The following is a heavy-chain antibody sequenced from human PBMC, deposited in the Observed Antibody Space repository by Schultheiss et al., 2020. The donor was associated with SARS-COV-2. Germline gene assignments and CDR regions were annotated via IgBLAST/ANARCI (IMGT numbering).Heavy chain of an antibody. D-gene: IGHD6-19*01. Sequence: GGSLRLSCAASGFTFSSYGMHWVRQAPGKGLEWVSSISSSSSYIYYADSVKGRFTISRDNAKNSLYLQMNSLRAEDTAVYYCARAPGIAVGGPMDVWGKGTTVTVSS. CDR3: ARAPGIAVGGPMDV. CDR1: GFTFSSYG. V-gene: IGHV3-21*01. J-gene: IGHJ6*04. CDR2: ISSSSSYI.